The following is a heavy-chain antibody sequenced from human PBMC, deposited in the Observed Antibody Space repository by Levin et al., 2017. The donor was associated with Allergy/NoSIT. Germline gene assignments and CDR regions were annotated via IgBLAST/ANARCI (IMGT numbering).Heavy chain of an antibody. CDR1: GGSISNYY. CDR2: IYIGGST. V-gene: IGHV4-4*07. Sequence: SQTLSLTCTVSGGSISNYYWSWIRQPAGKGLEWIGRIYIGGSTNYNPSPKSRVTMSVDTSKNQFSLKLSSVTAADTAGCYCAGDVTAAYWGQGSLDAVSS. CDR3: AGDVTAAY. D-gene: IGHD5-18*01. J-gene: IGHJ4*02.